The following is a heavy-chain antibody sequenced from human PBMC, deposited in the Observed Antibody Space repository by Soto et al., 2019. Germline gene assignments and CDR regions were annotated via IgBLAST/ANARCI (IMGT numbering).Heavy chain of an antibody. CDR2: IYYSGST. J-gene: IGHJ4*02. CDR3: ARAWGFYFDY. D-gene: IGHD3-16*01. CDR1: GGSIISYY. V-gene: IGHV4-59*08. Sequence: PSETLALTCTVSGGSIISYYWSWIRQPPGKGLEWIGYIYYSGSTNYNPSLKSQVTISVDTSKNQFSLKLSSVTAADTAVYYCARAWGFYFDYWGQGTLVTVS.